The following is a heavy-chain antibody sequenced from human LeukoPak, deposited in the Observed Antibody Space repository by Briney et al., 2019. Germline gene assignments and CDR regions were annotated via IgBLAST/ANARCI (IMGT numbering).Heavy chain of an antibody. J-gene: IGHJ3*02. V-gene: IGHV3-7*01. D-gene: IGHD5-12*01. CDR1: GFTFSSYW. CDR3: ARGSEGYSGYDDAFDI. CDR2: IKQDGSEK. Sequence: PGGSLRLSCAASGFTFSSYWMSWVRQAPGKGLEWVANIKQDGSEKYYVDSVKGRFTISRDNAKNSLYLQMNSLRAEDTAVYYCARGSEGYSGYDDAFDIWGQGTMVTVSS.